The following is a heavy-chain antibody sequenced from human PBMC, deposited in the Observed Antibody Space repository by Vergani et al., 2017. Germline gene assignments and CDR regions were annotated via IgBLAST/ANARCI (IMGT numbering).Heavy chain of an antibody. V-gene: IGHV4-34*01. CDR1: GGSFSGYY. CDR3: ARGPKKLYYYDSSGYLPGGYYFDY. Sequence: QVQLQQWGAGLLKPSETLSLTCAVYGGSFSGYYWSWIRQPPGKGLEWIGEINHSGSTNYNPSLKSRVTISVDTSKNQFSLKLSSVTAADTAVYYCARGPKKLYYYDSSGYLPGGYYFDYWGQGTLVTVSS. CDR2: INHSGST. D-gene: IGHD3-22*01. J-gene: IGHJ4*02.